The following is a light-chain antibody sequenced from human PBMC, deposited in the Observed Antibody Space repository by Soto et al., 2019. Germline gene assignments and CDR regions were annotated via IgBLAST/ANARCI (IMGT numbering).Light chain of an antibody. Sequence: EIVLTQSPGTLSLSPGESATLSCRASQTISSSYLAWYQQKPGQAPRLLLYGASSRATGIPDRFSGSGSGTDFTFTISRMEPEDFAVYYCHQYGVSPPWTFGQGTKVEIQ. CDR3: HQYGVSPPWT. V-gene: IGKV3-20*01. CDR1: QTISSSY. CDR2: GAS. J-gene: IGKJ1*01.